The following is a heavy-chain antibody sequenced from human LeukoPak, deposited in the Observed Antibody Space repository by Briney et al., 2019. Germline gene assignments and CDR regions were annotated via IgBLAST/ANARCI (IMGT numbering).Heavy chain of an antibody. Sequence: SETLSLTCTVSGGSISSYYWSWIRQPPGKGLEWIGYIYYSGSTNYNPSLNGRVTMSVDSSKNQFFLTLTSVTPADTAVYYCATRPGDGNRWHGVFGFWSRGTLVTVSS. J-gene: IGHJ4*02. CDR1: GGSISSYY. D-gene: IGHD6-6*01. CDR2: IYYSGST. CDR3: ATRPGDGNRWHGVFGF. V-gene: IGHV4-59*01.